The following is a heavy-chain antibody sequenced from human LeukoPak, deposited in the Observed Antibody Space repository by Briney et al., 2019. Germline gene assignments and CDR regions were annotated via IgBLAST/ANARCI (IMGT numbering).Heavy chain of an antibody. J-gene: IGHJ6*04. D-gene: IGHD5-18*01. CDR1: GFTFDDYG. V-gene: IGHV3-20*04. CDR2: INWNGGST. Sequence: GGSLRLSCAASGFTFDDYGMSWVRQAPGKGLEWVSGINWNGGSTGYADSVKGRFTTSRDNAKNSLYLQMNSLRAEDTALYYCARDRAAMAGIPMDVWGKGTTVTVSS. CDR3: ARDRAAMAGIPMDV.